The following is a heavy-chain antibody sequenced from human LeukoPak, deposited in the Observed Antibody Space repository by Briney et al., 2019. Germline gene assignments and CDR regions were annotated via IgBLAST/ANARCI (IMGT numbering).Heavy chain of an antibody. D-gene: IGHD6-13*01. CDR1: GGTFSSYA. J-gene: IGHJ6*02. V-gene: IGHV7-4-1*01. Sequence: ASVKVSCKASGGTFSSYAISWVRQAPGQGLEWMGWINTNTGNPTYAQGFTGRFVFSLDTSVSTAYLQICSLKAEDTAVYYCARVGPSSSWYNYYYYYGMDVWGQGTTVTVSS. CDR3: ARVGPSSSWYNYYYYYGMDV. CDR2: INTNTGNP.